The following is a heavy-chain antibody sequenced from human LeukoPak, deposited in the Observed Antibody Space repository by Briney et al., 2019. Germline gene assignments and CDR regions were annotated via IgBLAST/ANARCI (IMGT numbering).Heavy chain of an antibody. D-gene: IGHD2-2*01. CDR3: ARAKIPAAIMGWFDP. J-gene: IGHJ5*02. CDR1: GFTFSSYG. Sequence: PGGSLRLSCAASGFTFSSYGMHWVRQAPGKGLEWVAVIWYDGSNKYYADSVKGRFTISRDNSKNTLYLQMNSLRAEDTAVYYRARAKIPAAIMGWFDPWGQGTLVTVSS. V-gene: IGHV3-33*01. CDR2: IWYDGSNK.